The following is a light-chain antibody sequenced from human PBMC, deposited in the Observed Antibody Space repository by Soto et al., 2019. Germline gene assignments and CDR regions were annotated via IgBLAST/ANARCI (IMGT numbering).Light chain of an antibody. J-gene: IGLJ2*01. CDR3: CSYAGSSTFVV. Sequence: QSALTQPASVSGSPGQPTPISCPGTSSDVGSYNLVSWYQQHPGKAPKLMIYEGSKRPSGVSNRFSGSKSGNTASLTLSGLQAEDEADYYCCSYAGSSTFVVFGGGTKVTVL. CDR1: SSDVGSYNL. V-gene: IGLV2-23*03. CDR2: EGS.